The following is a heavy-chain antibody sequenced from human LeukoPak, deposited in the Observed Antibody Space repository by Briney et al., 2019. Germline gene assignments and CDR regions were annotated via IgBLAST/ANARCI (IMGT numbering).Heavy chain of an antibody. CDR1: GFTFSSYG. V-gene: IGHV3-33*01. D-gene: IGHD2-15*01. CDR2: IWYDGGNN. J-gene: IGHJ3*02. CDR3: ARGFLYCSGGSCFPDAFDI. Sequence: PGGSLRLSCAASGFTFSSYGMHWVRQAPGKGLEWVAVIWYDGGNNYYADSVKGRFTISRDNSKNTLYLQMNSLRAEDTAVYYCARGFLYCSGGSCFPDAFDIWGQGTMVTVSS.